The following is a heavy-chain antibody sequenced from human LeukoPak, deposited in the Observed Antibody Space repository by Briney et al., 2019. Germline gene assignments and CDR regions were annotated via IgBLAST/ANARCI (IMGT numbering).Heavy chain of an antibody. J-gene: IGHJ4*02. CDR1: EFDFSTHA. Sequence: GGSLRLSCAASEFDFSTHAMTWVRQAPGKGLEWVSAISISGTKTYYADSVKGRFTISRDNSKNTLYLQMYSLRAEDTAVYYCANEIRPDDYWGQGTLVTVSS. V-gene: IGHV3-23*01. CDR2: ISISGTKT. CDR3: ANEIRPDDY. D-gene: IGHD4-17*01.